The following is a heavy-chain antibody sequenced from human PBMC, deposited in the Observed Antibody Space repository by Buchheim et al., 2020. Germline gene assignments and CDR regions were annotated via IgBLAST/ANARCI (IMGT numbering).Heavy chain of an antibody. Sequence: QVQLVESGGGLVKPGGSLRLSCAASGFTFSDYYMSWIRQAPGKGLEWVSYISSRGGTIYYADSVKGRFTISRDNSKNTLYLQMNSLRAEDTAVYYCARDVDDSSGYYSEVGYYYYYYGMDVWGQGTT. CDR1: GFTFSDYY. J-gene: IGHJ6*02. D-gene: IGHD3-22*01. V-gene: IGHV3-11*04. CDR3: ARDVDDSSGYYSEVGYYYYYYGMDV. CDR2: ISSRGGTI.